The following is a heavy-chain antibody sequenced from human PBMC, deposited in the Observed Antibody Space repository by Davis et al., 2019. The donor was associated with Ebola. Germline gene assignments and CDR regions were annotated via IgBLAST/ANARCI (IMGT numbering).Heavy chain of an antibody. V-gene: IGHV3-74*01. CDR2: INSDGTKI. Sequence: GESLKISCAASGFTFNTYWMHWVRQAPGKGLLWVSRINSDGTKIAYADSVKGRFTISRDNAKNTLYLQMNSLRAEDTAVYYCARDYGDYFHYDHWGQGTLVTVSS. CDR3: ARDYGDYFHYDH. CDR1: GFTFNTYW. J-gene: IGHJ4*02. D-gene: IGHD4-17*01.